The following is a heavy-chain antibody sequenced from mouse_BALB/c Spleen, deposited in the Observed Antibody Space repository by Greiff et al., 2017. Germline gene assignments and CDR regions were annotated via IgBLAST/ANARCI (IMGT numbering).Heavy chain of an antibody. D-gene: IGHD2-1*01. Sequence: VKLVESGPGLVQPSQSLSITCTVSGFSLTSYGVHWVRQSPGKGLEWLGVIWSGGSTDYNAAFISRLSISKDNSKSQVFFKMNSLQANDTAIYYCARNWSGNYVVWFAYWGQGTLVTVSA. J-gene: IGHJ3*01. V-gene: IGHV2-2*02. CDR2: IWSGGST. CDR1: GFSLTSYG. CDR3: ARNWSGNYVVWFAY.